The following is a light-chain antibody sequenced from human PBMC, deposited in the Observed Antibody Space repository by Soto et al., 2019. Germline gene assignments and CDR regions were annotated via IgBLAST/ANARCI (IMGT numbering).Light chain of an antibody. Sequence: QSALTQPPSASGSPGQSVTISCTGTSSDVGGYNYVSWYQQYPGKAPKLMISEVSKRPSGVPDRFSGSKSGNTASLTVSGLRAEDEADYYCSSHAGSINVAFGGGTKLTVL. CDR3: SSHAGSINVA. CDR2: EVS. CDR1: SSDVGGYNY. J-gene: IGLJ3*02. V-gene: IGLV2-8*01.